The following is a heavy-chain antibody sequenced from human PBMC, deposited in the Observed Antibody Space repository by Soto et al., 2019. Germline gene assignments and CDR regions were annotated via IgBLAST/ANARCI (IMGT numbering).Heavy chain of an antibody. CDR1: GGTFSSYA. CDR3: ARRLIRGYSYPNPSYFDY. V-gene: IGHV1-69*01. Sequence: QVQLVQSGAEVKKPGSSVKVSCKASGGTFSSYAISWVRQAPGQGLEWMGGIIPIFGTANYAQKFQGRVTITADESTSTAYMELSSLRSADTAVYYCARRLIRGYSYPNPSYFDYWGQGTLVTVSS. CDR2: IIPIFGTA. D-gene: IGHD5-18*01. J-gene: IGHJ4*02.